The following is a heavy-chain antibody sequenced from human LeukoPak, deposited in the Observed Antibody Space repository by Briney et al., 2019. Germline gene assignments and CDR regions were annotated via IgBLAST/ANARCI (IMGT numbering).Heavy chain of an antibody. Sequence: KPSETLSLTCTVSGASFNIYYWSWIRQPPGKGLEWIGYIYYSGSTNYNPSLKSRLTISVDTSKNQFSLNLGSVTAADTAVYYCARGGFSGGILRYFDLWGRGTLVTVSS. CDR2: IYYSGST. CDR3: ARGGFSGGILRYFDL. V-gene: IGHV4-59*01. CDR1: GASFNIYY. J-gene: IGHJ2*01. D-gene: IGHD2-15*01.